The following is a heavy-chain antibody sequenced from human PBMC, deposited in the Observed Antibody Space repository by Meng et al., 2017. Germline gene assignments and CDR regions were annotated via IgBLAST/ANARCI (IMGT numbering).Heavy chain of an antibody. V-gene: IGHV3-30*01. D-gene: IGHD3-22*01. CDR3: ARSSSGYYFDY. Sequence: QGQLVESGGGVVQPGRSLRLSCAASGFTFSSYAMHWVRQAPGKGLEWVAVISYDGSNKYYADSVKGRFTISRDNSKNTLYLQMNSLRAEDTAVYYCARSSSGYYFDYWGQGTLVTVSS. CDR2: ISYDGSNK. CDR1: GFTFSSYA. J-gene: IGHJ4*02.